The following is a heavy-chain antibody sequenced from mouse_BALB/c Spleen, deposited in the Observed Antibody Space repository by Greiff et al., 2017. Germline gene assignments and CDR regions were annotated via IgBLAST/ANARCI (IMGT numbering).Heavy chain of an antibody. Sequence: VQLQQSGAELVRSGASVKLSCTASGFNIKDYYMHWVKQRPEQGLEWIGWIDPENGDTEYAPKFQGKATMTADTSSNTAYLQLSSLTSEDTAVYYCARRGYDYDGNAMDYWGQGTSVTVSS. V-gene: IGHV14-4*02. CDR1: GFNIKDYY. D-gene: IGHD2-4*01. J-gene: IGHJ4*01. CDR3: ARRGYDYDGNAMDY. CDR2: IDPENGDT.